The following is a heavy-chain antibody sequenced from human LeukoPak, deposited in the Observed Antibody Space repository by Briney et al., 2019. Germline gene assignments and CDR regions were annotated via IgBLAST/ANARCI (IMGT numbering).Heavy chain of an antibody. Sequence: ASVKVSCKASGYTFTGYYMHWVRQAPGQGLEWMGRINPNSGGINYAQKFQGRVTMTRDTSISTAYMELSRLRSDDTAVYYCATLGTGAVAGTHYYYGMDVWGQGTTVTVSS. CDR1: GYTFTGYY. D-gene: IGHD6-19*01. CDR3: ATLGTGAVAGTHYYYGMDV. V-gene: IGHV1-2*06. J-gene: IGHJ6*02. CDR2: INPNSGGI.